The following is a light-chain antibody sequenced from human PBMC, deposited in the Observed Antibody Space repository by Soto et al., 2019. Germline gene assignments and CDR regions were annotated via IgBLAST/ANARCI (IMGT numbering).Light chain of an antibody. Sequence: VVLTQSPATLSLSPGDRATLSCRASRHVYINALGWYQQKPGRTPTLLIYGASTRATDIPDRFSATGSGTDFSLTISGVEPEDSAVYYCQQYGASPFTFGPWTRLEI. J-gene: IGKJ3*01. CDR2: GAS. CDR3: QQYGASPFT. CDR1: RHVYINA. V-gene: IGKV3-20*01.